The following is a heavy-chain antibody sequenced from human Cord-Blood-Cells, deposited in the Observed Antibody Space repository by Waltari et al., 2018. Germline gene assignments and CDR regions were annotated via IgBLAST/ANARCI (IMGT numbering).Heavy chain of an antibody. Sequence: GFTFSSYWMSWVRQAPGKGLEWVANIKQDGSEKYYVDSVKGRFTISRDNAKNSLYLQMNSLRAEDTAVYYCARDHGSYWGQGTLVTVSS. V-gene: IGHV3-7*01. CDR3: ARDHGSY. CDR2: IKQDGSEK. J-gene: IGHJ4*02. D-gene: IGHD1-26*01. CDR1: GFTFSSYW.